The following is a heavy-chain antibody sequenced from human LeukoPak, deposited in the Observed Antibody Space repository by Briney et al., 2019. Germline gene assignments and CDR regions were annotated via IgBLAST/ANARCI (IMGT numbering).Heavy chain of an antibody. V-gene: IGHV3-23*01. CDR3: AKEIRRYSYYFDY. D-gene: IGHD5-18*01. CDR2: ISGSGGSK. CDR1: GFTFSSYA. Sequence: GWALRLSCAASGFTFSSYAMSWVRQAAGKGLAGVSAISGSGGSKYYADSVKGRFTISRDNSKNTLYLQMNSRRAEGTSVYYCAKEIRRYSYYFDYWGQGTLVTVSS. J-gene: IGHJ4*02.